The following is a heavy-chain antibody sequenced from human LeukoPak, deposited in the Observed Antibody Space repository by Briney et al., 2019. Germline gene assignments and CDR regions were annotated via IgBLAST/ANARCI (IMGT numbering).Heavy chain of an antibody. CDR3: ARNSHIVVVPAATFDY. V-gene: IGHV1-2*04. D-gene: IGHD2-2*01. CDR2: INPNSGGT. J-gene: IGHJ4*02. CDR1: GYTFTGYY. Sequence: ASVKVSCKAYGYTFTGYYMHWVRQAPGQGLEWMGWINPNSGGTNYAQKFQGWVTMTRDTSISTAYMELSRLRSDDTAVYYCARNSHIVVVPAATFDYWGQGTLVTVSS.